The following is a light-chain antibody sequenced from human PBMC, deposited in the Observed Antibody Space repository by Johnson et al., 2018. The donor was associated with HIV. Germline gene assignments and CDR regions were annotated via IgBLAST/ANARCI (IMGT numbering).Light chain of an antibody. J-gene: IGLJ1*01. CDR1: SSNVGNNY. CDR3: GTWDSSLSAGGV. V-gene: IGLV1-51*02. Sequence: QPVLTQPPSVSAAPGQNVTISCSGGSSNVGNNYVSWYQQLPGTAPKLLIYENNKRPSGIPDRFSGSKSGTSATLGITGLQTGDAADYYCGTWDSSLSAGGVFGTGTKVTVL. CDR2: ENN.